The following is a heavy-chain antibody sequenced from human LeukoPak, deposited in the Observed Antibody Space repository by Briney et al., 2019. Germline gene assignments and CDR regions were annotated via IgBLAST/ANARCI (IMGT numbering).Heavy chain of an antibody. D-gene: IGHD2-2*02. V-gene: IGHV4-61*05. Sequence: SETLSLTCTVSGGSISSSSYYWGWIRQPPGKGLEWIGYIYYSGSTNYNPSLKSRVTISVDTSKNQFSLKLSSVTAADTAVYYCARVPAAIRGFYGMDVWGQGTTVTVSS. CDR3: ARVPAAIRGFYGMDV. CDR2: IYYSGST. J-gene: IGHJ6*02. CDR1: GGSISSSSYY.